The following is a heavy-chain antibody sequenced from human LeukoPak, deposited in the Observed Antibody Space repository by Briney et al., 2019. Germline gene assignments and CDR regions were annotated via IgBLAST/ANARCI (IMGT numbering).Heavy chain of an antibody. D-gene: IGHD4-17*01. J-gene: IGHJ3*02. CDR2: IYYSGST. V-gene: IGHV4-30-4*01. CDR1: GGSISSGDYY. Sequence: SQTLSLTCTVSGGSISSGDYYWSWIRQPPGKGLEWIGYIYYSGSTYYNPSLKSRVTISVDTSKNQFSLKLSSATAADTAVYYCAREGGDSTVTSAFDIWGQGTMVTVSS. CDR3: AREGGDSTVTSAFDI.